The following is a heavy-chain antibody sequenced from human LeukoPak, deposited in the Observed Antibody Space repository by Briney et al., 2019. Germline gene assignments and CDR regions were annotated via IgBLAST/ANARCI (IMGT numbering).Heavy chain of an antibody. CDR3: AKDPSKGELLPFDY. CDR2: ISSSGSTI. D-gene: IGHD3-10*01. Sequence: GGSLRLSCAASGFTFSDYYMSWIRQAPGKGLEWVSYISSSGSTIYYADSVKGRFTISRDNAKNSLYLQMNSLRAEDTAVYYCAKDPSKGELLPFDYWGQGTLVIVSS. V-gene: IGHV3-11*01. CDR1: GFTFSDYY. J-gene: IGHJ4*02.